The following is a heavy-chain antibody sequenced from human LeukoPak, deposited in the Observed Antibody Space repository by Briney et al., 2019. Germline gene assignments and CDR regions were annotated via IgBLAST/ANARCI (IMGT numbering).Heavy chain of an antibody. Sequence: SETLSLTCTVSGGSISSGSYYWSWIRQPAGKGLEWIGRIYTTGSTNYNPSLKSRVTISVDTSENQFSLRLSSVTAADTAVYYCARGYDGSGYYYRNWYFDLWGRGTLVTVSS. J-gene: IGHJ2*01. CDR1: GGSISSGSYY. CDR2: IYTTGST. CDR3: ARGYDGSGYYYRNWYFDL. V-gene: IGHV4-61*02. D-gene: IGHD3-22*01.